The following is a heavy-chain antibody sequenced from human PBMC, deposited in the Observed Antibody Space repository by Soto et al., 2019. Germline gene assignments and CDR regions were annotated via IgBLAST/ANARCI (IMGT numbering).Heavy chain of an antibody. V-gene: IGHV4-39*01. CDR2: IYYSGST. J-gene: IGHJ1*01. D-gene: IGHD6-13*01. Sequence: SETLSLTCTVSGGSISSSSYYWGWIRQPPGKGLEWIGSIYYSGSTYYNPSLKSRVTISVDTSKNQFSLKLSSVTAADTAVFYYARRGRRSRYGYCAQRTXVTVSS. CDR1: GGSISSSSYY. CDR3: ARRGRRSRYGY.